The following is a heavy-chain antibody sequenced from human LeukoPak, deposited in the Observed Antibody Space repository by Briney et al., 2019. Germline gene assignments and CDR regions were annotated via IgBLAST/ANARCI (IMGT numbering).Heavy chain of an antibody. CDR2: INWNGGST. V-gene: IGHV3-20*04. Sequence: GGSLRLSCAASGFTFSSFAMSWVRQAPGKGLEWVSGINWNGGSTGYADSVKGRFTISRDNAKNSLYLQMNSLRAEVTALYYCARDRTPVAGRGGAFDIWGQGTMVTVSS. CDR3: ARDRTPVAGRGGAFDI. CDR1: GFTFSSFA. D-gene: IGHD6-19*01. J-gene: IGHJ3*02.